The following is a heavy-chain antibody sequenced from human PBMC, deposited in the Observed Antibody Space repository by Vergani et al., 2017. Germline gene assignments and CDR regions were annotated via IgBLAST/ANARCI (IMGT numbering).Heavy chain of an antibody. Sequence: QVQLVQSGAEVKKPGASVKVSCKASGYTFTSYGISWVRQAPGQGLEWMGWINPNSGGTNYAQKFQGRVTMTRDTSISTAYMELSRLRSDDTAVYYCAESLPDYYYGMDVWGQGTTVTVSS. CDR1: GYTFTSYG. CDR3: AESLPDYYYGMDV. V-gene: IGHV1-2*02. CDR2: INPNSGGT. J-gene: IGHJ6*02.